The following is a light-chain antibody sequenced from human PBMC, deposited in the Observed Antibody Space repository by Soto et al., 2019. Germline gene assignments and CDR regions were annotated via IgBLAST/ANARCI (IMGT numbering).Light chain of an antibody. CDR2: DAS. CDR1: QSINSR. CDR3: QEYSSYWT. J-gene: IGKJ1*01. Sequence: DIQMTQSPSTLSASAGDRVTITCRASQSINSRLAWYQQKPWKAPNLLIYDASKLESGVPSRFSGSGSGTEFTLIISSLQSDDFVTYYCQEYSSYWTFGQGTKVEIK. V-gene: IGKV1-5*01.